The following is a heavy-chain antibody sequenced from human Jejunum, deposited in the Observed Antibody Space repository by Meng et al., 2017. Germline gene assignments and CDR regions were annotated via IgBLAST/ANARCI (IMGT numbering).Heavy chain of an antibody. CDR1: GDSVPCNSAA. J-gene: IGHJ4*02. D-gene: IGHD3-10*02. V-gene: IGHV6-1*01. CDR3: ARDWGDVRGGFDF. Sequence: QVQLRQSGPGRVTPPPTPPLPCTIPGDSVPCNSAAWNWILQSPSRGLEWLGRTYYMSKYYNDYALSVKSRITINPDTSKNQFSLQLNSVTPEDTAIYYCARDWGDVRGGFDFWGQGTLVTVSS. CDR2: TYYMSKYYN.